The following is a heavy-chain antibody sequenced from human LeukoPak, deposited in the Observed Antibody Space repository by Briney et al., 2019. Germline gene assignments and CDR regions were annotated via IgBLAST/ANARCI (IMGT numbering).Heavy chain of an antibody. Sequence: GGSLRLSCAASGFTFSSYAMSWVRQAPGKGLEWVSAISGSGGSTYYADSVKGRFTISRDNSKNTLYLQMNSLRAEDTAVYYCAKDWVGAFYDSSGYLDYWGQGTLVTVSS. V-gene: IGHV3-23*01. CDR1: GFTFSSYA. D-gene: IGHD3-22*01. J-gene: IGHJ4*02. CDR3: AKDWVGAFYDSSGYLDY. CDR2: ISGSGGST.